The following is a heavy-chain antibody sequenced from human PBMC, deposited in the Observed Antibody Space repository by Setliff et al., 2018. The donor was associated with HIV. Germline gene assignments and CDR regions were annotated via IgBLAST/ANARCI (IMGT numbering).Heavy chain of an antibody. CDR1: GFSIGNFYY. Sequence: SETLSLTCNVSGFSIGNFYYWGWVRQPPGKGLEWVGSMYPNGRTYYNPSVKSRVTISVDTSKNQFFLKLSSVTAADTAMYYCATPHREREDDAFDIWGQGTKVTISS. V-gene: IGHV4-38-2*02. CDR3: ATPHREREDDAFDI. J-gene: IGHJ3*02. CDR2: MYPNGRT. D-gene: IGHD1-1*01.